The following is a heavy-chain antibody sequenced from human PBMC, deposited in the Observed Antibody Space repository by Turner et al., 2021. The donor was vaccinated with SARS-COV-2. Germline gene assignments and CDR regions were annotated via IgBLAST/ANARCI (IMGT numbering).Heavy chain of an antibody. CDR1: GGSISSSSYY. CDR3: ATPSVSYDSSGYFHFDL. J-gene: IGHJ2*01. V-gene: IGHV4-39*01. D-gene: IGHD3-22*01. Sequence: QLQLQESGPGLVKPSETLSLTCTVSGGSISSSSYYWGWIRQPPGKGLEWIGSIYYSGSTYYNPSLKSRVTISVDTSKNQFSLKLSSVTAADTAVDYCATPSVSYDSSGYFHFDLWGRGTLVTVSS. CDR2: IYYSGST.